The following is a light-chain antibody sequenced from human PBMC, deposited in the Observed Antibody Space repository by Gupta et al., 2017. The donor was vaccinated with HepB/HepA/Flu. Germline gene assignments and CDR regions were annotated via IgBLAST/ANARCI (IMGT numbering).Light chain of an antibody. J-gene: IGLJ3*02. Sequence: QPALTQPPPAPGLPEQSATTSAMEPSSDVGGYNYVSWYQQHPGKAPKLMIYEVTKRPSWVPDRFSGSKSGNTASLTVSGLQAEDEGDYYCSSYAGSNTKVFGGGTKLTVL. CDR1: SSDVGGYNY. CDR3: SSYAGSNTKV. CDR2: EVT. V-gene: IGLV2-8*01.